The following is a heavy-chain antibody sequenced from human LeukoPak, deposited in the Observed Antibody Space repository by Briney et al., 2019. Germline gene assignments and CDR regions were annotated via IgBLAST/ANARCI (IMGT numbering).Heavy chain of an antibody. CDR3: ARDETYDYESNGYLDF. CDR2: IRHDGSET. J-gene: IGHJ4*02. V-gene: IGHV3-7*01. CDR1: GFIVSSDY. Sequence: QSGGSLRLSCAVSGFIVSSDYMSWVRQAPGKGLEWVANIRHDGSETYYVDSLRGRFTISRDNAKNLVYLQMSSLRAEDTAIYYCARDETYDYESNGYLDFWGQGTVVTVSS. D-gene: IGHD3-22*01.